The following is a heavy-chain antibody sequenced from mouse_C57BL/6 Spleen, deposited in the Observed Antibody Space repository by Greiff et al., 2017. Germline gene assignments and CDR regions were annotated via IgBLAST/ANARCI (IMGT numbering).Heavy chain of an antibody. CDR2: IYPSDSET. CDR3: ARGRNDGYFFDY. J-gene: IGHJ2*01. D-gene: IGHD2-3*01. V-gene: IGHV1-61*01. CDR1: GNTFTSYW. Sequence: QVQLQQPGAELVRPGSSVKLSCKASGNTFTSYWMDWVKQRPGQGLEWIGNIYPSDSETHYNQKFKDKATLTVDKSSSTAYMQLSSLTSEDSAVYYCARGRNDGYFFDYWGQGTTLTVSS.